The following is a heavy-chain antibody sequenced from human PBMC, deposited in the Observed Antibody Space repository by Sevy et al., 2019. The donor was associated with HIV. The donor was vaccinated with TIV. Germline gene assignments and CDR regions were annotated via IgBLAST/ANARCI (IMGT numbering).Heavy chain of an antibody. CDR2: ISYDGSNK. CDR3: ARALNLVGDPNCAFDI. CDR1: GFTFSSYA. Sequence: GGSLRLSCAASGFTFSSYAMHWVRQAPGKGLEWVAVISYDGSNKYYADSVKGRFTISRDNSKNTLYLQMNSLRAEDTAVYYCARALNLVGDPNCAFDIWGQGTMVTVSS. J-gene: IGHJ3*02. D-gene: IGHD1-26*01. V-gene: IGHV3-30-3*01.